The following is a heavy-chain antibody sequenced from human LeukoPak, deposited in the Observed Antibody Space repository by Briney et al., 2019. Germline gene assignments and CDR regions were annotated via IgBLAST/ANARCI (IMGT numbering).Heavy chain of an antibody. J-gene: IGHJ4*02. CDR2: IIPIFGTA. V-gene: IGHV1-69*13. D-gene: IGHD3-22*01. CDR3: ASSDDTYETHDY. CDR1: GGTFSSYT. Sequence: SVKVSCKASGGTFSSYTISWVRQAPGQGLEWMGGIIPIFGTANYAQKFQGRVTITADESTSTAYMELSSLRSEDTAVYYCASSDDTYETHDYWGQGTLVTVSS.